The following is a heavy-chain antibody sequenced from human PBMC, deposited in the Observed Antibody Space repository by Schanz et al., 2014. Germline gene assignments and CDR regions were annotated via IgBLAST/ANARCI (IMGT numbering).Heavy chain of an antibody. V-gene: IGHV3-66*01. D-gene: IGHD6-6*01. CDR3: VPMSIAAH. CDR1: GFTFSTTW. Sequence: EVQLVESGGGLIKPGGSLRLSCLASGFTFSTTWMNWVRQAPGKGLEWVSTIYSSGSTYYADSVRGRFTISRDNSKNTLYLEMNSLRAEDTAVYYCVPMSIAAHWGQGTLVTVSS. J-gene: IGHJ4*02. CDR2: IYSSGST.